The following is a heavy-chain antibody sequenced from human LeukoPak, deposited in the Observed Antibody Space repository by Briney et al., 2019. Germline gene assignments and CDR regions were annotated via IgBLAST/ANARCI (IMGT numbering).Heavy chain of an antibody. CDR1: GFTFTTYA. CDR2: ISGSGDET. D-gene: IGHD3-10*01. Sequence: PGGSLRLSCAASGFTFTTYAMTWVRQAPGKGLEWVSAISGSGDETYYADSVRGRFTISRDNSKNTLYLQMNSLRAEDTAVYYCAKDRLEYYYGSGSYSLLDYWGQGTLVTVSS. V-gene: IGHV3-23*01. J-gene: IGHJ4*02. CDR3: AKDRLEYYYGSGSYSLLDY.